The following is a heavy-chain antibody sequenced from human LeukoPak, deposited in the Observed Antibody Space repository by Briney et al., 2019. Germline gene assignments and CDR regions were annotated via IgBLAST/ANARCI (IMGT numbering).Heavy chain of an antibody. CDR3: ARGRSRRLGVVITYYYYGMDV. CDR2: MNPNSGNT. J-gene: IGHJ6*02. V-gene: IGHV1-8*01. D-gene: IGHD3-22*01. CDR1: GYTFTSYD. Sequence: ASVKVSCKASGYTFTSYDINWVRQATGQGLEWMGWMNPNSGNTGYAQKFQGRVTMTRNTSISTAYMELSSLRSEDTAVYYCARGRSRRLGVVITYYYYGMDVWGQGTTVTVSS.